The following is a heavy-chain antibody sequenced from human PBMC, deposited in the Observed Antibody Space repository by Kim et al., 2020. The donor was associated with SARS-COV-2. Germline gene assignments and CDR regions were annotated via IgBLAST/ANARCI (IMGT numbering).Heavy chain of an antibody. CDR3: ARDCHPYYDFWSGYSPCDY. Sequence: ASVKVSCKASGYTFTSYAMNWVRQAPGQGLEWMGWINTNTGNPTYAQGFTGRFVFSLDTSVSTAYLQISSLKAEDTAVYYCARDCHPYYDFWSGYSPCDYWGQGTLVTVSS. J-gene: IGHJ4*02. D-gene: IGHD3-3*01. CDR1: GYTFTSYA. V-gene: IGHV7-4-1*02. CDR2: INTNTGNP.